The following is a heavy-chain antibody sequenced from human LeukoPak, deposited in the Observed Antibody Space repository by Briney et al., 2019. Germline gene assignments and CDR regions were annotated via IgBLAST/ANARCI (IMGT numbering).Heavy chain of an antibody. CDR3: ARGWRDGYNFRY. CDR1: GDSISSDY. V-gene: IGHV4-59*08. J-gene: IGHJ4*02. D-gene: IGHD5-24*01. Sequence: SEILSLSCTVSGDSISSDYWSWIRQPPGKGLEWIAYIYDSVSTNYNPSLKSRVTISADTSKNQFSLRLTSVTAADTAVYYCARGWRDGYNFRYWGQGALVTVSS. CDR2: IYDSVST.